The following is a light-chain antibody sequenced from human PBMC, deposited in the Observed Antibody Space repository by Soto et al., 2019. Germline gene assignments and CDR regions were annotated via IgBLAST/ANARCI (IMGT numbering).Light chain of an antibody. J-gene: IGKJ5*01. CDR1: QSVGNK. CDR2: GAS. CDR3: HQDASWCPFT. Sequence: EIVLTQSPVTLSVSTGERATLSCRASQSVGNKLGWYQQRPGQAPRLLIIGASTRPTGVPAKFSGSGSGTEFSHTINNLQSEDSGIYYCHQDASWCPFTFGQGTRLEI. V-gene: IGKV3-15*01.